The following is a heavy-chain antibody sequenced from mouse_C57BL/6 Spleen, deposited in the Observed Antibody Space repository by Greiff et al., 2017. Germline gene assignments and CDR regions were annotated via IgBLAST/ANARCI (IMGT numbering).Heavy chain of an antibody. CDR2: INYDGSN. J-gene: IGHJ4*01. Sequence: EVHLVQSGPGLVKPSPSLSLTCSVTGYSITSGYYSNWIRQSARNILELMGYINYDGSNNYNPSLKNRIPITRDTSKNQIFLKLNSVTTEDTATCYCARGIMDYWGQGTSVTVSS. V-gene: IGHV3-6*01. CDR1: GYSITSGYY. CDR3: ARGIMDY.